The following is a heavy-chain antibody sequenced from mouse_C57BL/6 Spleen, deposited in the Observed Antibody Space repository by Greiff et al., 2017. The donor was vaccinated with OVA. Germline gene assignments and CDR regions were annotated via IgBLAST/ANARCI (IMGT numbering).Heavy chain of an antibody. V-gene: IGHV1-26*01. J-gene: IGHJ4*01. CDR3: AREVGARLDYAMDY. Sequence: VQLQQSGPELVKPGASVKISCKASGYTFTDYYMNWVKQSHGKSLEWIGDINPNNGGTSYNQKFKGKATLTVDKSSSTAYMELRSLTSEDSAVYYCAREVGARLDYAMDYWGQGTSVTVSS. CDR2: INPNNGGT. CDR1: GYTFTDYY. D-gene: IGHD3-1*01.